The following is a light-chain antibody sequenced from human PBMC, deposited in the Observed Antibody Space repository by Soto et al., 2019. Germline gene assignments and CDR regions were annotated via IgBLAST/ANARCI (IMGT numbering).Light chain of an antibody. CDR3: QQLKSYPPF. CDR1: QSVSSSY. Sequence: EIVLTQSPGTLSLSPGERATLSCRASQSVSSSYLAWYQQKPGQAPRLLIYGASNRATGIPSRFSGSGSGTDFTLTISSLQPEDFATYYCQQLKSYPPFFGQGTRLEIK. CDR2: GAS. V-gene: IGKV3-20*01. J-gene: IGKJ5*01.